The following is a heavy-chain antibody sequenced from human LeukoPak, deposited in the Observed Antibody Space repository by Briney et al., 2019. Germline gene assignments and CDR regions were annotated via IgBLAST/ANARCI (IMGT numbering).Heavy chain of an antibody. V-gene: IGHV3-11*04. Sequence: GGSPRLSCAASGFTFSVYYMSWIRQAPGKGLEWVSYISSSGSTIYYADSVKGRFTISRDNAKNSLYLQMNSLRAEDTAVYYCARDERAYGSGSYFDYWGQGTLVTVSS. CDR2: ISSSGSTI. CDR3: ARDERAYGSGSYFDY. J-gene: IGHJ4*02. CDR1: GFTFSVYY. D-gene: IGHD3-10*01.